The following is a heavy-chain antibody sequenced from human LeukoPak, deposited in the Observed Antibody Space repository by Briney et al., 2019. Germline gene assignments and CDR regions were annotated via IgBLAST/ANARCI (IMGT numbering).Heavy chain of an antibody. J-gene: IGHJ4*02. Sequence: SETLSLTCTVSGGSISSGDYYWRWSRQPPGKGLEWLGYIYYSGSTYYNPSLKSRVTISVDTSKNQFSLKLSSVTAADTAVYYCASGSYYDFWSGYYFDYWGQGTLVTVSS. D-gene: IGHD3-3*01. V-gene: IGHV4-30-4*08. CDR3: ASGSYYDFWSGYYFDY. CDR1: GGSISSGDYY. CDR2: IYYSGST.